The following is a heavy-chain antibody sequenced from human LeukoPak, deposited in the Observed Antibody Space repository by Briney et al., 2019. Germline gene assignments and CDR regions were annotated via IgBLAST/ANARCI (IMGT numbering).Heavy chain of an antibody. Sequence: GGSLRLSCAASGFTFDDYAMHWVRQAPGKGLEWVSGISWNSGSIGYADSVKGRFTISRDNAKNSLYLQMDSLRAEDTAVYFCARGHYGMDVWGQGTTVTVSS. J-gene: IGHJ6*02. CDR2: ISWNSGSI. CDR1: GFTFDDYA. V-gene: IGHV3-9*01. CDR3: ARGHYGMDV.